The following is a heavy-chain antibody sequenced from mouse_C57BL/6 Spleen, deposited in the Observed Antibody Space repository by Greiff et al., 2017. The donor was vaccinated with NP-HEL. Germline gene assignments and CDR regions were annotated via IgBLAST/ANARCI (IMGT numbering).Heavy chain of an antibody. CDR3: ARERYDAMDY. Sequence: QVQLQQSGPELVKPGASVKISCKASGYAFSSSWMNWVKQRPGKGLEWIGRIYPGDGDTNYNGKFKGKATLTADKSSSTAYMQLSSLTSEDSAVYFCARERYDAMDYWGQGTSVTVSS. CDR1: GYAFSSSW. J-gene: IGHJ4*01. CDR2: IYPGDGDT. D-gene: IGHD1-1*02. V-gene: IGHV1-82*01.